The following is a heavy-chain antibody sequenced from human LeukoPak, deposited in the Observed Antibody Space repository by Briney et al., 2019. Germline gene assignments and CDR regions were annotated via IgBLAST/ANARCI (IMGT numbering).Heavy chain of an antibody. Sequence: GGSLRLSCETSGFFFSNYWMTWVRQAPGKGLDWVANLNEDGSKTYYADSVRGRFTISRDNTKNSAYLQMNSLRVEDTALYYCTISHDFWGLGTMVTVSS. CDR2: LNEDGSKT. J-gene: IGHJ4*02. V-gene: IGHV3-7*01. CDR1: GFFFSNYW. CDR3: TISHDF.